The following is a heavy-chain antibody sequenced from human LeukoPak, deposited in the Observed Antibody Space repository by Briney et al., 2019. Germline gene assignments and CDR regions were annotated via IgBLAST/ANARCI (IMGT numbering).Heavy chain of an antibody. V-gene: IGHV3-21*01. CDR1: GFTFSSYS. Sequence: PGGSLRLSCAASGFTFSSYSMKWVRRAPGKGLGWVSSISSSSSYIYYADSVKGRFTISRDNAKNSLYLQMNSLRAEDTAVYYCARASYCSSTSCYRAPFDYWGQGTLVTVSS. J-gene: IGHJ4*02. D-gene: IGHD2-2*01. CDR2: ISSSSSYI. CDR3: ARASYCSSTSCYRAPFDY.